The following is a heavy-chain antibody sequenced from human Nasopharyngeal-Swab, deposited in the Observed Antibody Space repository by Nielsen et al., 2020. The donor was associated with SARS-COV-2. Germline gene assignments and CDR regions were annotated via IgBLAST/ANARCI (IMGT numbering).Heavy chain of an antibody. J-gene: IGHJ4*02. CDR1: GYTFTSYG. V-gene: IGHV1-18*04. D-gene: IGHD2/OR15-2a*01. CDR2: ISAYNGNT. CDR3: ARVESECPADY. Sequence: ASVKASCKASGYTFTSYGISWVRQAPGQGLEWMGWISAYNGNTKYAQKLQGRVTMTTDTSTSTAYMELRSLRSDDTAVYYCARVESECPADYWGQGTLVTVSS.